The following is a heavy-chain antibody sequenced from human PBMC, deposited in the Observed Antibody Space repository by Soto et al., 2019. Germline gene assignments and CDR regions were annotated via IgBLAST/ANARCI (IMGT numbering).Heavy chain of an antibody. J-gene: IGHJ4*02. D-gene: IGHD3-10*01. Sequence: QVQLVQSGAEMKKPGSSVKVSCQSSGGTFNTDAMNWVRQAPGQGPEWMGDISPMFGAANYAPKFQGRVTITADESTGTSYMQVSSLTSEDTALYFCAREVQVHTPSFVYWGQGTLVTVSS. CDR3: AREVQVHTPSFVY. CDR1: GGTFNTDA. CDR2: ISPMFGAA. V-gene: IGHV1-69*19.